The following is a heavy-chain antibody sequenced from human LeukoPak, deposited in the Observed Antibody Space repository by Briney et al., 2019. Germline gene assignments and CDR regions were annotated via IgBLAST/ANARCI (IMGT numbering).Heavy chain of an antibody. V-gene: IGHV5-10-1*01. Sequence: GESLKISCKASGYSFTTYWISWVRQMPGKGLEWMGRIDPSDSYTNYSPSFQGHVTISADKSISTAYLQWSSLKASDTAIYYCARRQLPYAFDIWGQGTMVTVSS. CDR2: IDPSDSYT. CDR3: ARRQLPYAFDI. CDR1: GYSFTTYW. J-gene: IGHJ3*02. D-gene: IGHD2-2*01.